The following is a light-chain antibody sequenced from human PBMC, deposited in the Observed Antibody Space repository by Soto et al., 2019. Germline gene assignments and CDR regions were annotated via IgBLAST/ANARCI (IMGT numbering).Light chain of an antibody. J-gene: IGKJ1*01. CDR1: QSVNYNY. V-gene: IGKV3-20*01. Sequence: IGVTLSPCTVSVSKGERATLSCRASQSVNYNYLAWYQQKPGQVPKVLIYRASSRATGIPDRFSGSGSGTDFTLTISRLEPDDFAVYYCQQYNNWPWTFGQGTKVDIK. CDR2: RAS. CDR3: QQYNNWPWT.